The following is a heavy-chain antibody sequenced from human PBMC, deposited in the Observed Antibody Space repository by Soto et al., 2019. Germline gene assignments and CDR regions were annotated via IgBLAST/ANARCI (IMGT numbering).Heavy chain of an antibody. CDR2: ISAYNGNT. CDR3: ARDLGGSYYAPVDY. J-gene: IGHJ4*02. Sequence: QVQLVQSGAEVKKPGASVKVSCKASGYSFTSYGISWERQAPGQGLEWMGWISAYNGNTKYAQKLQGRVTTTTDTSTSTAYMELRSLRSDDTAVYYCARDLGGSYYAPVDYWGQGTLVTVSS. V-gene: IGHV1-18*01. D-gene: IGHD1-26*01. CDR1: GYSFTSYG.